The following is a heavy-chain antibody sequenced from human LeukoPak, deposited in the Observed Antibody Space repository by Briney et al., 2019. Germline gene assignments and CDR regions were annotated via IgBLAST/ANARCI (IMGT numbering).Heavy chain of an antibody. CDR3: ARLGPALMISDYYYYDLDV. Sequence: KPSETLSLTCTVSGGSISSSSYYWGWIRQPPGKGLEWIGSIYYSGSTNYNPSLKSRVTISVDTSKNQFSLKLSSVTAADTAVYYCARLGPALMISDYYYYDLDVWGHGTTVTVSS. V-gene: IGHV4-39*07. CDR2: IYYSGST. CDR1: GGSISSSSYY. D-gene: IGHD3/OR15-3a*01. J-gene: IGHJ6*02.